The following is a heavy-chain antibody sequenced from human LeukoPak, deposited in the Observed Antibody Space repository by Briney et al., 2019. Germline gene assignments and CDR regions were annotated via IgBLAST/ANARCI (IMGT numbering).Heavy chain of an antibody. CDR2: ISGSDTST. Sequence: GGARRLTYEATGFTCSNYSMTLVRQAPGKGLEWVSSISGSDTSTYYADSVKGRFTISRDNSKNTLELQMDSLRAEDTAVYYCTKARSASSSSCYNYWGQGILVTVSS. J-gene: IGHJ4*02. CDR1: GFTCSNYS. V-gene: IGHV3-23*01. CDR3: TKARSASSSSCYNY. D-gene: IGHD2-2*02.